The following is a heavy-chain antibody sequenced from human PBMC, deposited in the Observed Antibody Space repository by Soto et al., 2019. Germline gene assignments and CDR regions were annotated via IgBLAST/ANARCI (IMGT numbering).Heavy chain of an antibody. Sequence: PSETLSLTCTVSGGSISSYYWSWIRQPPGKGLEWIGYIYYSGSTNYNPSLKSRVTILLDTSKNQFSLKLSSVTVADTAVYYCARSEDTAMVDFWGQGTLVTVPS. J-gene: IGHJ4*02. V-gene: IGHV4-59*01. CDR2: IYYSGST. CDR1: GGSISSYY. CDR3: ARSEDTAMVDF. D-gene: IGHD5-18*01.